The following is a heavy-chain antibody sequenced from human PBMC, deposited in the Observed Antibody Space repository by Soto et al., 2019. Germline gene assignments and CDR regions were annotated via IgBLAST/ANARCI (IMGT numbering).Heavy chain of an antibody. D-gene: IGHD3-10*01. V-gene: IGHV4-61*05. CDR1: GGSISSSIYY. CDR3: ARGLGERKKSFDY. CDR2: IYYSGST. J-gene: IGHJ4*01. Sequence: SETLSLTCSVSGGSISSSIYYWGWIRQPPGKGLEWIGYIYYSGSTNYNPSLKSRVTISVDTSKNQFSLKLNSVTAADTALYFCARGLGERKKSFDYWGHGTLVTVSS.